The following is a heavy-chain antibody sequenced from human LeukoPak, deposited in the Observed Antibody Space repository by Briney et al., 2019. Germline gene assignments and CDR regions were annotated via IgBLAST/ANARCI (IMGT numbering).Heavy chain of an antibody. CDR2: IIPIFGTA. CDR1: GGTFSSHA. Sequence: ASVKVSCKASGGTFSSHAISWVRQAPGQGLEWMGGIIPIFGTANYAQKFQGRVTITTDESTSTAYMELSSLRSEDTAMYYCARGPTHYDILTGYSAPNWFDPWGQGTLVTVSS. D-gene: IGHD3-9*01. CDR3: ARGPTHYDILTGYSAPNWFDP. J-gene: IGHJ5*02. V-gene: IGHV1-69*05.